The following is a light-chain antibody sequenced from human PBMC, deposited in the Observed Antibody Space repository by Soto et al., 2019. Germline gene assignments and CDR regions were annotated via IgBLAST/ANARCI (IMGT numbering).Light chain of an antibody. CDR3: AAWDDSLNGWV. CDR2: YDD. Sequence: QSVLTQPPSVSGAPRQRVTISCSGSSSNIGNKAVNWYQQLPGKAPKLLIYYDDLLPSGVSDRFSGSKPGTSASLAISGLQSEDEADYYCAAWDDSLNGWVFGGGTKVTVL. CDR1: SSNIGNKA. V-gene: IGLV1-36*01. J-gene: IGLJ3*02.